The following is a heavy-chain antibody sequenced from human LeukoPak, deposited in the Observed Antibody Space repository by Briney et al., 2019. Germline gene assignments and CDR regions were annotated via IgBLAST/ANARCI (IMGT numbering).Heavy chain of an antibody. D-gene: IGHD4-23*01. Sequence: GGSLRLSCAASGFSVSNYWMHWVRQVPGKGLVWVSRIKSDGSTTNYADSVKGRFTISRDNAKNTVFLEMNSLRVEDTAVYYCARDPWGGNLEAWGQGTPVTVSS. CDR2: IKSDGSTT. J-gene: IGHJ5*02. CDR3: ARDPWGGNLEA. CDR1: GFSVSNYW. V-gene: IGHV3-74*01.